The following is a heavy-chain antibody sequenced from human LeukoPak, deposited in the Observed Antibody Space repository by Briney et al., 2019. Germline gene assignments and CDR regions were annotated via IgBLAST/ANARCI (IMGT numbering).Heavy chain of an antibody. CDR1: GFTFSSCS. CDR2: ISSSSSYI. Sequence: GGSLRLSCAASGFTFSSCSMNWVRQAPGKGLEWVSSISSSSSYIYYADSVKGRFTISRDNAKNSLYLQMNSLRAEDTAVYYCARKRRVGDSSGYSDYWGQGTLVTVSS. CDR3: ARKRRVGDSSGYSDY. D-gene: IGHD3-22*01. V-gene: IGHV3-21*01. J-gene: IGHJ4*02.